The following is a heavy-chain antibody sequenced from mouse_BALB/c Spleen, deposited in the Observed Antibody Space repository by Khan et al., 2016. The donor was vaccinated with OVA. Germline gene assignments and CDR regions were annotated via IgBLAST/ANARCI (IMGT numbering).Heavy chain of an antibody. CDR3: ARPAYDGYYDY. CDR1: GYTFTDYA. Sequence: VQLQESGPELVRPGVSVKISCKGSGYTFTDYAMHWVKQSHAKSLEWIGLISTYSGNTNYNQKFKGKATMTVDKSSHTAYMELARLTSEDSAIYYCARPAYDGYYDYWGQGTTLTVSS. D-gene: IGHD2-3*01. J-gene: IGHJ2*01. V-gene: IGHV1S137*01. CDR2: ISTYSGNT.